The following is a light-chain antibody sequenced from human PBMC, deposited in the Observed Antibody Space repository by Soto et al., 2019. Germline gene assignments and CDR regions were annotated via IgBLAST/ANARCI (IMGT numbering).Light chain of an antibody. CDR3: QQYGGSPPT. V-gene: IGKV3-20*01. CDR1: QSVSSNY. CDR2: GAS. J-gene: IGKJ1*01. Sequence: EIVLTQSPGTLSLSPGERATLSCRASQSVSSNYLAWYQRKPGQAPRLLIYGASSRATHIPNRFSGSGSGTDFPLTITRLEPEDFAVYFCQQYGGSPPTFGQGTKVEIK.